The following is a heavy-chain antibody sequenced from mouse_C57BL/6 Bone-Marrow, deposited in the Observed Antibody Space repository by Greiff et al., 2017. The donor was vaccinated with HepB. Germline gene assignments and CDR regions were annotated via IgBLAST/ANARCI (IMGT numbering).Heavy chain of an antibody. CDR1: GFTFSDYG. CDR2: ISSGSSTI. Sequence: EVKVVESGGGLVKPGGSLKLSCAASGFTFSDYGMHWVRQAPEKGLEWVAYISSGSSTIYYADTVKGRFTISRDNAKNTLFLQMTSLRSEDTAMYYCARTTTVVATDFDYWGQGTTLTVSS. CDR3: ARTTTVVATDFDY. D-gene: IGHD1-1*01. J-gene: IGHJ2*01. V-gene: IGHV5-17*01.